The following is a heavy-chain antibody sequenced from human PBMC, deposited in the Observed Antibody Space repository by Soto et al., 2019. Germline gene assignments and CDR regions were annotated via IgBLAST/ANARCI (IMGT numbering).Heavy chain of an antibody. CDR2: INHSGST. CDR1: GGSFSGYY. J-gene: IGHJ4*02. Sequence: PSENLSLTCAVYGGSFSGYYWSWIHQPPGKGLEWIGEINHSGSTNYNPSLKSRVTISVDTSKNQFSLKLSSVTAADTAVYYCARVSLGYCSSTSCAPYYFDYWGQGTLVTVSS. CDR3: ARVSLGYCSSTSCAPYYFDY. V-gene: IGHV4-34*01. D-gene: IGHD2-2*01.